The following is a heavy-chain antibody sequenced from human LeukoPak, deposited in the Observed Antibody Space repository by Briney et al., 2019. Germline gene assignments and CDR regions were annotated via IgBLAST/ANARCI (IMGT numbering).Heavy chain of an antibody. CDR3: ASRYCSSTSCSYNWFDP. Sequence: PGGSLRLSCAASGFTFSSYEMNWVRQAPGKGPEWVSYISSSGSTIYYADSVKGRFTISRDNAKNSLYLQMNSLRAEDTAVYYCASRYCSSTSCSYNWFDPWGQGTLVTVSS. J-gene: IGHJ5*02. V-gene: IGHV3-48*03. CDR1: GFTFSSYE. D-gene: IGHD2-2*01. CDR2: ISSSGSTI.